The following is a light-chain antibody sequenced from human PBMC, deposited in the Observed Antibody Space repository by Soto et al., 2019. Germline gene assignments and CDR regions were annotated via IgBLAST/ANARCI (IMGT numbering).Light chain of an antibody. CDR3: SSYAGSNNLV. J-gene: IGLJ2*01. V-gene: IGLV2-8*01. Sequence: QSVLPQPPSASGSPGQSVTISCTGTSSDVGGYNYVSWYQQHPGKAPKFMIYEVSKRPSGVPDRFSGSKSGNTASLTVSGLQAEDEADYYCSSYAGSNNLVFGGGTKVTVL. CDR1: SSDVGGYNY. CDR2: EVS.